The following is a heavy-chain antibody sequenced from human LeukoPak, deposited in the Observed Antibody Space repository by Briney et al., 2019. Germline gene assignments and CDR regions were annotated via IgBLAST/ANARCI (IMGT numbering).Heavy chain of an antibody. Sequence: PGGSLRLSCAVSGFTFDGNSINWVRQAPGKGLEWVSYISSSGTMRYYADSVKGRFTISRDNAKNSVYLQMNSLRAEDTAVYYCASGSGPIDYWGQGTLVTVSS. J-gene: IGHJ4*02. CDR2: ISSSGTMR. CDR1: GFTFDGNS. D-gene: IGHD1-7*01. V-gene: IGHV3-48*04. CDR3: ASGSGPIDY.